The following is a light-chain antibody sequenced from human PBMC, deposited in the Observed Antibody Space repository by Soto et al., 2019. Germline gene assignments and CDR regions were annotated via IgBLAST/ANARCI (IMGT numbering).Light chain of an antibody. J-gene: IGLJ1*01. CDR3: TSFAPGRVYV. CDR2: EVS. Sequence: QSALTQPASVSGSHGQSITIFCSGTSSDSGAYDYVSWYHQHPGRAPKLIIYEVSHRFSSLSYRFSGSKSGNTASLTISGLQAEDEGDYYCTSFAPGRVYVFGSGTKVTVL. V-gene: IGLV2-14*03. CDR1: SSDSGAYDY.